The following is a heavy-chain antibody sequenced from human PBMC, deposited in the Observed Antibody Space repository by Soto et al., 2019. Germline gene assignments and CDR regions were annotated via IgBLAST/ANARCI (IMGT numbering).Heavy chain of an antibody. CDR3: ARDPDDYGDNTPTFAI. CDR2: VYHSGTT. CDR1: GGSIRRYY. Sequence: QVPLQESGPGLVKTSETLSLTCTVSGGSIRRYYWSWIRQPPGKGLEWIGYVYHSGTTNYHPSLKSRITITVDTSKIQFSLKLTSVTAADTAVYYCARDPDDYGDNTPTFAIWGQGTMVTVSS. D-gene: IGHD4-17*01. V-gene: IGHV4-59*01. J-gene: IGHJ3*02.